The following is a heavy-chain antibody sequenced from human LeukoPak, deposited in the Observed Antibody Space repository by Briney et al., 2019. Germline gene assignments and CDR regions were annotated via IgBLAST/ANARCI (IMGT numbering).Heavy chain of an antibody. V-gene: IGHV4-4*07. CDR2: IYTSGST. D-gene: IGHD3-22*01. Sequence: SETLSLTCTVSGGSISSYYWSWIRQPAGKGLEWIGRIYTSGSTNYNPSLKSRVTMSVDTSKNQFSLKLSFVAAADTAVYYCARDLRAPYYDSSGQRGFDPWGQGTLVTVSS. J-gene: IGHJ5*02. CDR3: ARDLRAPYYDSSGQRGFDP. CDR1: GGSISSYY.